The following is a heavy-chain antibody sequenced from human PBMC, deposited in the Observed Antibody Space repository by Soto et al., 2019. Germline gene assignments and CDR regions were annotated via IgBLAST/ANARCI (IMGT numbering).Heavy chain of an antibody. V-gene: IGHV1-18*01. D-gene: IGHD2-15*01. Sequence: GASVKVSCKASGYTFTSYGISWVRQAPGQGLEWMGWISAYNGNTNYAQKLQGRVTMTTDTSTSTAYMELRSLRSDDTAVYYCARDPGVVVAATIRWFDPWGQGTLVTVSS. J-gene: IGHJ5*02. CDR1: GYTFTSYG. CDR3: ARDPGVVVAATIRWFDP. CDR2: ISAYNGNT.